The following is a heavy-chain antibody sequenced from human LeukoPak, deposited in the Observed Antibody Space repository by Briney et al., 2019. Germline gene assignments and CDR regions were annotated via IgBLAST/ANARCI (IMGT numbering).Heavy chain of an antibody. CDR1: GGSFSGYY. V-gene: IGHV4-34*01. Sequence: PSETLSLTCAVYGGSFSGYYWSWIRQPPGKGLEWIGEINHSGSTNYNPSLKSRVTISVDTSKNQFSLKLRSVTAADTAVYYCARGYGDYGPWGQGTLVTVSS. CDR2: INHSGST. D-gene: IGHD4-17*01. CDR3: ARGYGDYGP. J-gene: IGHJ5*02.